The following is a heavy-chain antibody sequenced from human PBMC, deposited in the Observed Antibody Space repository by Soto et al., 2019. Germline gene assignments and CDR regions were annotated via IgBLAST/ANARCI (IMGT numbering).Heavy chain of an antibody. D-gene: IGHD1-26*01. V-gene: IGHV1-46*01. CDR3: ARDGVGSTLAY. CDR1: GYSFTTYH. Sequence: QVRLVQSGADVEKPGASVKVSCKASGYSFTTYHMHWVRQAPGQGLEWMGMISPGGGSTTYARKSQGRVTMTTDTSTSTVYMELSSLRSEDTAVYYCARDGVGSTLAYWGQGTLVTVSS. CDR2: ISPGGGST. J-gene: IGHJ4*02.